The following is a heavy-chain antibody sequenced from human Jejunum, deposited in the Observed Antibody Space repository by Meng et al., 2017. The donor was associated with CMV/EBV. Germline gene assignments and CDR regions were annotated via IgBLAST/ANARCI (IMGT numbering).Heavy chain of an antibody. D-gene: IGHD3-22*01. J-gene: IGHJ4*02. V-gene: IGHV4-4*07. Sequence: QGQLQESGQGLLKPSETLSLTCTVSRGSLSFYYWSWIRKPAGKGLEWIGRIFTTGSTNYHPSLKSRVTMSVDTSKNQISLRLTSVTAADTAIYYCVRETDMTVGPHFDYWGQGALVTVSS. CDR1: RGSLSFYY. CDR3: VRETDMTVGPHFDY. CDR2: IFTTGST.